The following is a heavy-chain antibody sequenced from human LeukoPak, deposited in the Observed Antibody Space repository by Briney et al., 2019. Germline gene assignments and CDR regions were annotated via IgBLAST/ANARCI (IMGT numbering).Heavy chain of an antibody. CDR3: VRHISTNTGYFDS. J-gene: IGHJ4*02. Sequence: SETLSLACTVSGGSISSSSYYWGWIRQAPGKGLEWIGSVYYDGTSYSNPSLTSRAAVFVDTSRDQFSLDLSFVTAADTALYYCVRHISTNTGYFDSCGQGLQVSVSS. V-gene: IGHV4-39*01. CDR2: VYYDGTS. CDR1: GGSISSSSYY. D-gene: IGHD2/OR15-2a*01.